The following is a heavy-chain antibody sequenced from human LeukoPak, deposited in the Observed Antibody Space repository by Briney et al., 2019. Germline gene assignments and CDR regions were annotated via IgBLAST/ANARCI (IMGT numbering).Heavy chain of an antibody. CDR1: GYTFTSYG. D-gene: IGHD5-12*01. J-gene: IGHJ3*02. V-gene: IGHV1-69*13. Sequence: SVKVFCKASGYTFTSYGISWVRQAPGQGLEWMGGIIPIFGTANYAQKFQGRVTITADESTSTAYMELSSLRSEDTAVYYCARGRKRLRLDAFDIWGQGTMVTVSS. CDR2: IIPIFGTA. CDR3: ARGRKRLRLDAFDI.